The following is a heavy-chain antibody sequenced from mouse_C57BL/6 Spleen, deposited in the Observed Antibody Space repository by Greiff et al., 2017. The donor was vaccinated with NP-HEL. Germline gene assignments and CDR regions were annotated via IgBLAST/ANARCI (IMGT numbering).Heavy chain of an antibody. CDR2: INPGSGGT. CDR3: ARGTTVGRFAY. V-gene: IGHV1-54*01. Sequence: VQLVESGAELVRPGTSVKVSCKASGYAFTNYLIEWVKQRPGQGLEWIGVINPGSGGTNYNEKFKGKATLTADKSSSTAYMQLSSLTSEDSAVYFCARGTTVGRFAYWGQGTLVTVSA. D-gene: IGHD1-1*01. J-gene: IGHJ3*01. CDR1: GYAFTNYL.